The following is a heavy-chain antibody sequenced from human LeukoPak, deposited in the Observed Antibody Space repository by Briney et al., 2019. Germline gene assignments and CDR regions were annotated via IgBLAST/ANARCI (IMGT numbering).Heavy chain of an antibody. Sequence: GGSLRLSCAASGFTFSNYAMSWVRQAPGKGLEWVSGISGSGGSSYYADSVKGRFTISRDNSKNTLYLQMNSLRAEDTAVYFCAKGAGYCSGGSCFDEYYFDYWGQGTLVTVSS. CDR1: GFTFSNYA. J-gene: IGHJ4*02. D-gene: IGHD2-15*01. CDR2: ISGSGGSS. V-gene: IGHV3-23*01. CDR3: AKGAGYCSGGSCFDEYYFDY.